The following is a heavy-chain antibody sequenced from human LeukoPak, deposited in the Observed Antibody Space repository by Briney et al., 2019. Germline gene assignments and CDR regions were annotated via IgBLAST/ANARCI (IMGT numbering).Heavy chain of an antibody. CDR1: GFTFSSYE. J-gene: IGHJ6*03. CDR2: ISSSGSTI. V-gene: IGHV3-48*03. CDR3: ARVKSGYSYGPHYYYYYYMDV. Sequence: GGSLRLSCAASGFTFSSYEMNWVRQAPGKGLEWVSYISSSGSTIYYADSVKGRFTISRDNAKNPLYLQMNSLRAEDTAVYYCARVKSGYSYGPHYYYYYYMDVWGKGTTVTVSS. D-gene: IGHD5-18*01.